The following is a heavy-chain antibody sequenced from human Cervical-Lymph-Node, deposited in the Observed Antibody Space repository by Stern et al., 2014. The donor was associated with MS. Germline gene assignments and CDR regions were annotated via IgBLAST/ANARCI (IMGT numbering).Heavy chain of an antibody. Sequence: AQLVESGAEVKKPGSSVKVSCKASGGTFSSYTISWVRQAPGQGLEWMGRIIPILGIANYAQKFQGRVTITADKSTSTAYMELSSLRSEDTAVYYCARENCSSTSCYFYYYYGMDVWGQGTTVTVSS. V-gene: IGHV1-69*09. CDR1: GGTFSSYT. CDR3: ARENCSSTSCYFYYYYGMDV. D-gene: IGHD2-2*01. CDR2: IIPILGIA. J-gene: IGHJ6*02.